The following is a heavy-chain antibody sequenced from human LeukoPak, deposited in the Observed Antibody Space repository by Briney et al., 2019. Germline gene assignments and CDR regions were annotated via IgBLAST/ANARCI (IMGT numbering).Heavy chain of an antibody. CDR3: ARGLKMATHTFDY. CDR1: GGTFSSYA. D-gene: IGHD5-24*01. Sequence: ASVKVSCKASGGTFSSYAISWVRQAPGQGLEWMGRIIPILGIANYAQKSQGRVTITADKSTSTAYMELSSLRSEDTAVYYCARGLKMATHTFDYWGQGTLVTVSS. J-gene: IGHJ4*02. V-gene: IGHV1-69*04. CDR2: IIPILGIA.